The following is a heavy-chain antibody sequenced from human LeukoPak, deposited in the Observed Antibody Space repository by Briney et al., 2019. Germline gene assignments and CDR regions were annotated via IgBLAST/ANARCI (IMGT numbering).Heavy chain of an antibody. CDR2: IYHSGST. CDR1: GGSISSYY. CDR3: ARFDYYGSGSYYEAFDI. D-gene: IGHD3-10*01. V-gene: IGHV4-59*08. Sequence: SETLSLTCIVSGGSISSYYWSWIRQPPGKGLEWIGSIYHSGSTYYNPSLKSRVTISVDTSKNQFSLKLSSVTAADTAVYYCARFDYYGSGSYYEAFDIWGQGTMVTVSS. J-gene: IGHJ3*02.